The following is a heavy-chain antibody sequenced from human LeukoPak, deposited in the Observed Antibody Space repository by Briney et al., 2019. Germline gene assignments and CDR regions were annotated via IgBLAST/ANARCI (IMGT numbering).Heavy chain of an antibody. CDR2: LGPDETYT. CDR1: GFSFSISW. CDR3: ARDTYNDGGDCSPIFAT. D-gene: IGHD2-21*02. J-gene: IGHJ5*02. V-gene: IGHV3-74*01. Sequence: GGSLRLSCTASGFSFSISWMHWVRQAPGKGLVWVSRLGPDETYTNYADSVKGRFTISRDTAKSTLYLQLSSLSAEDTGIYYCARDTYNDGGDCSPIFATWGQGTLVSVSS.